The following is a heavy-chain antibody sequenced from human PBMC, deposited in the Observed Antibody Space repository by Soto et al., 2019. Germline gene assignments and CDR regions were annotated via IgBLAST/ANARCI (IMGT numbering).Heavy chain of an antibody. CDR3: AHWRDFDY. CDR1: GFSLSTSGVG. Sequence: QITLKESGPTLVKPTQTLTLTCTFSGFSLSTSGVGVGWIRQPPGKALEWLALIYWDDDKRYSPSLKSRLTITKDTSKNQVVLTMTNVDHVDTVTYYCAHWRDFDYWGQGTLVTVSS. CDR2: IYWDDDK. J-gene: IGHJ4*02. V-gene: IGHV2-5*02.